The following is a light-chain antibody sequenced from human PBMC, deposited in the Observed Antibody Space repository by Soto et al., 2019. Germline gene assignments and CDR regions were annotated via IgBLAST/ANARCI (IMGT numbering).Light chain of an antibody. V-gene: IGLV1-40*01. CDR3: QSYDSSLSGWV. CDR1: SSNIGAGYD. J-gene: IGLJ1*01. CDR2: GNS. Sequence: QSVLTQPPSVSGAPGQRVTISCTGSSSNIGAGYDVHWYQQLPGTAPKLLIYGNSNRPSGVPDRFSXSKSGTSASXAITGLQAEDEADYYCQSYDSSLSGWVFGTGTKVTVL.